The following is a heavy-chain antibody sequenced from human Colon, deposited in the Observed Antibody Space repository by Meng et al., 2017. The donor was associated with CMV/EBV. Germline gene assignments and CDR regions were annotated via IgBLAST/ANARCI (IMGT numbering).Heavy chain of an antibody. CDR3: ARGVVGGYNFGFPVAYYCDY. Sequence: AGAVWKQPGASVRVSCMSYGYTFSGYYVHWVRQAPGQGLEWMGWINPKSGDTKYAQKFQDRVTMTRDTSIGTAYMDLSRLTSDDTALYYCARGVVGGYNFGFPVAYYCDYWGQGTLVTVSS. V-gene: IGHV1-2*02. J-gene: IGHJ4*02. D-gene: IGHD1-1*01. CDR2: INPKSGDT. CDR1: GYTFSGYY.